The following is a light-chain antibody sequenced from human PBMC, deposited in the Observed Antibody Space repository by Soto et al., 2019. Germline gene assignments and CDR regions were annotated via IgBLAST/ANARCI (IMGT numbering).Light chain of an antibody. Sequence: QLVLTQPASVSGSPGQSIAISCTGTSSDVGGYNYVSWYQQHPGKVPKLMIFDVNNRPSGVSDRFSGSKSGNTASLTISGLQAEDEADYYCRSYGSSTTLVLFGGGTKVTVL. CDR1: SSDVGGYNY. CDR2: DVN. V-gene: IGLV2-14*03. J-gene: IGLJ3*02. CDR3: RSYGSSTTLVL.